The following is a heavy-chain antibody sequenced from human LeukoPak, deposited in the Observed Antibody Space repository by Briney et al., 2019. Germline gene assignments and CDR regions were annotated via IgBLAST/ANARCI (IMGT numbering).Heavy chain of an antibody. CDR2: ISWNSGSI. J-gene: IGHJ6*02. CDR3: AKDINPGNYDFWSGYKYYYYYGMDV. CDR1: GFTFDDYA. Sequence: GRSLRLSCAASGFTFDDYAMHWVRQAPGKGLEWVSGISWNSGSIGYADSVKGRFTISRDNAKNSLYLQMNSLRAEDTALYYCAKDINPGNYDFWSGYKYYYYYGMDVWGQGTTVTVSS. D-gene: IGHD3-3*01. V-gene: IGHV3-9*01.